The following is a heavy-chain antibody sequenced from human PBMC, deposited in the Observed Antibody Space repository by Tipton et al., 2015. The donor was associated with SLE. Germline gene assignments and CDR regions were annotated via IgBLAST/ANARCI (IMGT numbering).Heavy chain of an antibody. J-gene: IGHJ4*02. CDR3: ARITIFGVVLFDY. D-gene: IGHD3-3*01. CDR2: INHSGST. CDR1: GGSFRGYY. V-gene: IGHV4-34*01. Sequence: TLSLTCAVYGGSFRGYYWSWIRQPPGKGLEWIGEINHSGSTNYNPSLKSRVTISVDTSKNQFSLKLSSVTAADTAVYYCARITIFGVVLFDYWGQGTLVTVSS.